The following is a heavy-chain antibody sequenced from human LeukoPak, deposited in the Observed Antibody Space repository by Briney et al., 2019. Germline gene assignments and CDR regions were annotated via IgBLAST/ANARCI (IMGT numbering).Heavy chain of an antibody. CDR2: ISRSGSTI. CDR1: GFSFSSYE. Sequence: GGSLRLSCAASGFSFSSYEMNWVRQAPGKGLEWISYISRSGSTIYYADSVKGRFTISRDNAKNSLDLQMNSLRAEDTAVYYCAREERQWLAGQYSHHMDVWGKGTTVTISS. CDR3: AREERQWLAGQYSHHMDV. V-gene: IGHV3-48*03. D-gene: IGHD6-19*01. J-gene: IGHJ6*03.